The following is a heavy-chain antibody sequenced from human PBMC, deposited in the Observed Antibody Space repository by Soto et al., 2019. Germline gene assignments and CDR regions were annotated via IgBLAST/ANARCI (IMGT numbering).Heavy chain of an antibody. V-gene: IGHV4-4*02. CDR3: AREQNGNYHHFDS. CDR2: VYHSGVT. D-gene: IGHD1-7*01. CDR1: DGSIRNRYW. J-gene: IGHJ5*01. Sequence: SHTCGVADGSIRNRYWCRFIQQQPGKGLEWIGEVYHSGVTNYNPSLKSRVTISVDTSKNQFSLKLTSVTAADTAVYYCAREQNGNYHHFDSWGRGTLVTAPQ.